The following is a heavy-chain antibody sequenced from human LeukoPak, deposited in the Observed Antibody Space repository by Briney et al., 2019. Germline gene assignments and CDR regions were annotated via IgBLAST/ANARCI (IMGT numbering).Heavy chain of an antibody. Sequence: GGSLRLSCAASGFTVSSNYMSWVRQAPGKGLEWVSIIYRVGSTFYADSVEGRFTISRDNSKNTLYLQMNSRRVEDTAIYYCARDGGNNSWYGMDVWGQGTTVTVSS. CDR1: GFTVSSNY. CDR3: ARDGGNNSWYGMDV. D-gene: IGHD4-23*01. V-gene: IGHV3-66*01. J-gene: IGHJ6*02. CDR2: IYRVGST.